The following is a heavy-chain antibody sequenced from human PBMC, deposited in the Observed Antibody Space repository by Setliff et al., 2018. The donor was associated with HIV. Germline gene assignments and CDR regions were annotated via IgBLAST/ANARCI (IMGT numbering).Heavy chain of an antibody. V-gene: IGHV1-2*02. D-gene: IGHD3-9*01. J-gene: IGHJ6*03. CDR2: ISPDNANT. CDR1: GYTFTDYF. Sequence: ASVKVSCKSSGYTFTDYFMHWVRQAPGQGLEWMGWISPDNANTRISQNFQGRATMTRDTSVNTAFMELSNLRSDDTAVYYCARDYRTTDILSSGYMDVWGKGTTVTVSS. CDR3: ARDYRTTDILSSGYMDV.